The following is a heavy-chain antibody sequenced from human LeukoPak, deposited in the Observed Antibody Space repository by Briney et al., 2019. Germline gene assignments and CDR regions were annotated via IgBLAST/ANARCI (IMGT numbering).Heavy chain of an antibody. CDR1: GFTFSSYA. Sequence: PGRSLRLSCAASGFTFSSYAMHWVRQAPGKGLEWVSYISSSSSTIYYADSVKGRFTISRDNAKNSLYLQMNSLRDEDTAVYYCARDSGSGSDGIDYWGQGTLVTVSS. D-gene: IGHD5-12*01. CDR2: ISSSSSTI. J-gene: IGHJ4*02. V-gene: IGHV3-48*02. CDR3: ARDSGSGSDGIDY.